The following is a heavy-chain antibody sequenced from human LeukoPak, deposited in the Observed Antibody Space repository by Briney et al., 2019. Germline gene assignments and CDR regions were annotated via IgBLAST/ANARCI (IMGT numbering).Heavy chain of an antibody. V-gene: IGHV1-69-2*01. CDR2: VDLEDGDT. D-gene: IGHD3-9*01. CDR1: GYTFNDYY. CDR3: ARGSRSFDWLRSYFDF. J-gene: IGHJ4*02. Sequence: ATVKISCKASGYTFNDYYIHWVQQAPGNGLEWMGRVDLEDGDTIYAEKLQGRVTITADTSTDTAYMDLSSLRSFDTAVYYCARGSRSFDWLRSYFDFWGQGTLVSVSS.